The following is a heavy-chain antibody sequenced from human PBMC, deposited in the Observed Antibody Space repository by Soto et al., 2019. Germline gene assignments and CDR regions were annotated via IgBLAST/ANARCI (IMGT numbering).Heavy chain of an antibody. J-gene: IGHJ4*02. Sequence: QVQLQQWGAGLLKPSETLSLSCAVYGGSFSGYYWGWIRQPPGKGLEWIGEINQSGSTNYNPSLKSRVTISVDTSKNQFSLKLSSVTAAHTAVHYCARTYSSSWSPFEYWGQGTLVTVSS. CDR3: ARTYSSSWSPFEY. D-gene: IGHD6-13*01. CDR1: GGSFSGYY. V-gene: IGHV4-34*01. CDR2: INQSGST.